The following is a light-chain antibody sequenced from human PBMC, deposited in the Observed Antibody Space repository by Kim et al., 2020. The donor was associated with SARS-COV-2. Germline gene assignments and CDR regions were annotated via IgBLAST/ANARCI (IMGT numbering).Light chain of an antibody. CDR1: SSLVGDYNY. J-gene: IGLJ2*01. Sequence: QSALTQPASVSGSPGQSITISCTGTSSLVGDYNYVSWYQQHPDKAPKLIIYDVSDRPSGVSTHFSGSKSGNTASLTISGLQAADEADYYCTSYTGADTVVFGGRTKLTVL. CDR3: TSYTGADTVV. CDR2: DVS. V-gene: IGLV2-14*03.